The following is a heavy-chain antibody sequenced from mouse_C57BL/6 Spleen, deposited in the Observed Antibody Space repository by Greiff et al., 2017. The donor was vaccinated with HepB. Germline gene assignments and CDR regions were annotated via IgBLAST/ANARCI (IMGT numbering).Heavy chain of an antibody. CDR3: ARGDYGYDY. J-gene: IGHJ4*01. Sequence: QVQLQQSGAELVRPGASVKLSCKASGYTFTDYYINWVKQRPGQGLEWIARIYPGSGNTYYNEKFKGKATLTAEKSSSTASMQLSSLTSEDSAVYYCARGDYGYDYWGQGTSVTVSS. V-gene: IGHV1-76*01. CDR2: IYPGSGNT. CDR1: GYTFTDYY. D-gene: IGHD2-2*01.